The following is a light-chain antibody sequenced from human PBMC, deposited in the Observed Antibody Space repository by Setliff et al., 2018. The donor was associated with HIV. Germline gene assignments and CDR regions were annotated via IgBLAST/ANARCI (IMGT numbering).Light chain of an antibody. Sequence: QSVLTQPASVSGSPGQSITVSCTGTSSDIGAFDYVSWYRQHPDKAPEVVIYDVTNRPSGVSNLLSGSKSGNTASLTISGLQPEDEADYYCTSYANSDVFIFGSGTKVTVL. V-gene: IGLV2-14*03. CDR2: DVT. CDR3: TSYANSDVFI. J-gene: IGLJ1*01. CDR1: SSDIGAFDY.